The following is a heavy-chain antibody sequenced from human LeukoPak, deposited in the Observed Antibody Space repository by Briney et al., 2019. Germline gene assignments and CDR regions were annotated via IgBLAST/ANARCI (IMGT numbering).Heavy chain of an antibody. CDR2: IYYSGST. Sequence: PSQTLFLTCAVSGGSISSGGYSWSWIRQPPGTGLEWIGYIYYSGSTNYNPSLKSRVTISVDTSKNQFSLKLSSVTAADTAVYYCARASTGYSSGWFLTYYFDYWGQGTLVTVSS. V-gene: IGHV4-61*08. CDR1: GGSISSGGYS. CDR3: ARASTGYSSGWFLTYYFDY. D-gene: IGHD6-19*01. J-gene: IGHJ4*02.